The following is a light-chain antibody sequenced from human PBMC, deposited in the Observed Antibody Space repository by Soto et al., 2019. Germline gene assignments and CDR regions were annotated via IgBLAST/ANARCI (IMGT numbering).Light chain of an antibody. CDR2: EVT. J-gene: IGLJ1*01. Sequence: QSALTQPPSVSGSPGQSVAISCTGDNSDVGSYNRVSWYQQSPGTAPKLIIYEVTTRPSGVPDRFSGSKSGNTASLTISGLQAEDEADYYCNSYTISGTYVFGTGTKVTVL. V-gene: IGLV2-18*02. CDR1: NSDVGSYNR. CDR3: NSYTISGTYV.